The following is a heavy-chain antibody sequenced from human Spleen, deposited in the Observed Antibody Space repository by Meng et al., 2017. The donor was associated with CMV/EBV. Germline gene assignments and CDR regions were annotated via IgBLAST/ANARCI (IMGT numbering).Heavy chain of an antibody. V-gene: IGHV6-1*01. CDR3: AKMVGGTADY. CDR1: GDSGSSNSAA. Sequence: CAISGDSGSSNSAAWNWIRQSPSRGLEWLGRTYYRSKWYNDYAVSVKSRITINPDTSKNQFSLQLSSVTPEDTAIYYCAKMVGGTADYWGQGTLVTVSS. J-gene: IGHJ4*02. CDR2: TYYRSKWYN. D-gene: IGHD1-26*01.